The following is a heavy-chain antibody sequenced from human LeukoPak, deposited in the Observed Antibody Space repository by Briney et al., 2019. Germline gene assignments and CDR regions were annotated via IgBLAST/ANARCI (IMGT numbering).Heavy chain of an antibody. CDR3: AREEPRYCSSTSCYYYGMDV. CDR2: ISAYNGNT. V-gene: IGHV1-18*01. D-gene: IGHD2-2*01. CDR1: GYTFTSYG. J-gene: IGHJ6*02. Sequence: GASVKVSCKASGYTFTSYGISWVRQAPGQGLEWMGWISAYNGNTNYAQKLQGRVTMTTDTSTSTAYMELRSLRSDDTAVYYCAREEPRYCSSTSCYYYGMDVWGQGTTVTVSS.